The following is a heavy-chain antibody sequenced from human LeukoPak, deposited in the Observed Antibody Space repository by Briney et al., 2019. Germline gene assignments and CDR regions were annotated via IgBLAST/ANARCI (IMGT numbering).Heavy chain of an antibody. J-gene: IGHJ4*02. CDR1: GFTFRTYS. D-gene: IGHD6-13*01. CDR3: ARDAFAAGYFDY. V-gene: IGHV3-30*03. CDR2: ISYDGSNK. Sequence: PGGSLRLSCAASGFTFRTYSMDWVRQAPGKGLEWVAVISYDGSNKYYADSVKGRFTISRDNSKNTLYLQMNSLRAEDTAVYYCARDAFAAGYFDYWGQGTLVTVSS.